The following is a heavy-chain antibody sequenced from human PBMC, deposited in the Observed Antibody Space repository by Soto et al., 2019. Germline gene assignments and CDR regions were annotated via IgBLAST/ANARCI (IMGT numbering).Heavy chain of an antibody. CDR3: ARKEGSAWYPGDY. D-gene: IGHD6-19*01. Sequence: GGSLRLSCVASGFTFSSYTMTWVRQAPGKGLEWVSAISSGGSNTPCADLVKDRFTISRDNSKNALYLQMNSLRADDTAVYYCARKEGSAWYPGDYWGQGTLVTVSS. CDR2: ISSGGSNT. CDR1: GFTFSSYT. V-gene: IGHV3-23*01. J-gene: IGHJ4*02.